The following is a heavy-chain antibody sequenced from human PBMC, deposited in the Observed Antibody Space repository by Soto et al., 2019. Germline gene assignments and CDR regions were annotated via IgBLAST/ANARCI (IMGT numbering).Heavy chain of an antibody. CDR1: GGSVSSGSYY. D-gene: IGHD4-17*01. J-gene: IGHJ4*02. CDR2: IYYSGST. Sequence: ETLSLTCTFSGGSVSSGSYYWSWIRQPPGKGLEWIEYIYYSGSTNYNPSLKSRVTIPVDTSKNQFSLKLSSVTAADTAVYYCARAKQPPYGDYGFDYWGQGTLVTVSS. V-gene: IGHV4-61*01. CDR3: ARAKQPPYGDYGFDY.